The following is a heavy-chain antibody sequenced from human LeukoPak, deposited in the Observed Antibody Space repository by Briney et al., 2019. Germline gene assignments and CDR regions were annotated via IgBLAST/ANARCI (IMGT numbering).Heavy chain of an antibody. CDR3: ARDPRYYDILTGGY. CDR2: IYYSGST. D-gene: IGHD3-9*01. CDR1: GGSISSYY. V-gene: IGHV4-59*12. J-gene: IGHJ4*02. Sequence: SETLSLTCTVSGGSISSYYWSWIRQPPGKGLEWIGYIYYSGSTNYNPSLKSRVTISLDTSKNQFSLKLSSVTAADTAVYYCARDPRYYDILTGGYWGQGTLVTVSS.